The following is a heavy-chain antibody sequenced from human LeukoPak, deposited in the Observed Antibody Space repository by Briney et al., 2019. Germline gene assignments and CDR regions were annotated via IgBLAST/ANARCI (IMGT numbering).Heavy chain of an antibody. J-gene: IGHJ4*02. CDR2: INVGNGNT. CDR1: GYTFTSYA. V-gene: IGHV1-3*01. Sequence: ASVKVSCKASGYTFTSYAIHWVRQAPGQSPEWMGWINVGNGNTKYSQKFQGRVTITRDTSASTAYMELSSLRSEDTAVYYCARLTVTPYYFDYWGQGTLATVSS. D-gene: IGHD4-17*01. CDR3: ARLTVTPYYFDY.